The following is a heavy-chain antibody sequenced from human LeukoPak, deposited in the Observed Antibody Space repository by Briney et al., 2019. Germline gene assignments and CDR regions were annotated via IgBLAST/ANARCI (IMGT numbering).Heavy chain of an antibody. CDR3: ARANTIVVVPAARVDY. CDR1: GFTFSNYW. J-gene: IGHJ4*02. D-gene: IGHD2-2*01. CDR2: INSDGSST. V-gene: IGHV3-74*01. Sequence: PGGSLRLSCVASGFTFSNYWMHWVRQAPGKGLVWVSYINSDGSSTSYADSVKGRFTIPRDNAKNTLYLQMNSLRAEDTAVYYCARANTIVVVPAARVDYWGQGTLVTVSS.